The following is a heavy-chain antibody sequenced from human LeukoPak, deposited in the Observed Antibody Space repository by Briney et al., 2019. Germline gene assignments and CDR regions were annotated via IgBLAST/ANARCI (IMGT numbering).Heavy chain of an antibody. D-gene: IGHD5-18*01. CDR1: GYTFTSYG. CDR3: AGDLYSRGDTAMSLDY. V-gene: IGHV1-18*01. Sequence: AASVTVSCKASGYTFTSYGISWVRQAPGQGLEWMGWISAYNGNTNYAQKLQGRVTMTTDTSTSTAYMELRSLRSDDTAVYYCAGDLYSRGDTAMSLDYWGQGTLVTVSS. J-gene: IGHJ4*02. CDR2: ISAYNGNT.